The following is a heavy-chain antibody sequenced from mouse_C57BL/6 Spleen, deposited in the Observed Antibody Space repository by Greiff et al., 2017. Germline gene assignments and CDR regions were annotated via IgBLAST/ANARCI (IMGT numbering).Heavy chain of an antibody. CDR1: GYTFTDYY. J-gene: IGHJ3*01. Sequence: VQLQQSGPELVKPGASVKMSCKASGYTFTDYYMHWVKQSHGKSLEWIGYIYPNNGGTGYNQKFKGKATLTVDKSSSTAYMARRSLTSEDAAVYYCARAYDGYYEGFAYWGQGTLVTVSA. CDR3: ARAYDGYYEGFAY. D-gene: IGHD2-3*01. CDR2: IYPNNGGT. V-gene: IGHV1-34*01.